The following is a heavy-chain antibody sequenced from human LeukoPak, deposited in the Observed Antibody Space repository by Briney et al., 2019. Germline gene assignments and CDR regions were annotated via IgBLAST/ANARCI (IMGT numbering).Heavy chain of an antibody. D-gene: IGHD2-2*01. J-gene: IGHJ4*02. CDR2: IYYSGST. V-gene: IGHV4-31*03. CDR3: ARAPTRREYQLLFDY. Sequence: SETLSLTCTVSGGSISSGGYYWSWIRQHPGKGLEWIGYIYYSGSTYYNPSLRSRVTISVDTSKNQFSLKLSSVTAADTAVYYCARAPTRREYQLLFDYWGQGTLVTVSS. CDR1: GGSISSGGYY.